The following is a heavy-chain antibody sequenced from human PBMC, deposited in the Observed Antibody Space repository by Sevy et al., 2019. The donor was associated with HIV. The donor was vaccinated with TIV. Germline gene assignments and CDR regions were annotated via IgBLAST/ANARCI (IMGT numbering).Heavy chain of an antibody. CDR3: AREEEDYVWGTSRDLTFFDY. J-gene: IGHJ4*02. V-gene: IGHV3-21*01. Sequence: GESLKISCAVSGFTFSSYTMNWVRQAPGKGLEWVSSISSSSSYIYYADSVKGRFTISRDNAKNSRYLQMNSLRAEDTAVYYCAREEEDYVWGTSRDLTFFDYWGQGTLVTVSS. D-gene: IGHD3-16*02. CDR1: GFTFSSYT. CDR2: ISSSSSYI.